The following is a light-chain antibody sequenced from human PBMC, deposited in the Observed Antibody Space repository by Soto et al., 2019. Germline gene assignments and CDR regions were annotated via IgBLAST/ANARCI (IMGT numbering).Light chain of an antibody. CDR1: SPNIGNNY. CDR2: DNN. Sequence: QTVVTQPPSVSAAPGQKVTISCTGSSPNIGNNYVSWYQQLPGTAPKLLIYDNNKRPSGTPDRFSGSKSGTSATLGITGLQTGDEADYYCEAWASSLNVMVFGGGTKLTVL. J-gene: IGLJ3*02. V-gene: IGLV1-51*01. CDR3: EAWASSLNVMV.